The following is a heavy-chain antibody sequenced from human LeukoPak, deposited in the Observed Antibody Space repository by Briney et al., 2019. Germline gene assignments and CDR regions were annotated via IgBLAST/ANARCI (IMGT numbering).Heavy chain of an antibody. Sequence: SQTLSLTCAISGDIVSRNSAAWNWIKQSQSRGLEWLGRTYYRSKLYNDYAVSVKSRITINPDTSKNQFSLQLNSVTPEDTAVYYCARDPLFFAGLWFGAPGGMDVWGQGTTVTVSS. V-gene: IGHV6-1*01. J-gene: IGHJ6*02. CDR1: GDIVSRNSAA. CDR2: TYYRSKLYN. CDR3: ARDPLFFAGLWFGAPGGMDV. D-gene: IGHD3-10*01.